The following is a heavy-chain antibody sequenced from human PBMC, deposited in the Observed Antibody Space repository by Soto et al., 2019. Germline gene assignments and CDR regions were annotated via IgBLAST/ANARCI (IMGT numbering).Heavy chain of an antibody. CDR3: ARDPGLGYCSSTSCYAA. CDR2: IIPIFGTA. CDR1: GGTFSSYA. D-gene: IGHD2-2*01. V-gene: IGHV1-69*13. J-gene: IGHJ5*02. Sequence: VKVSCKASGGTFSSYAISWVRQAPGQGLEWMGGIIPIFGTANYAQKFQGRVTITADESTSTAYMELSSLRSEDTAVYYCARDPGLGYCSSTSCYAAWGQGTLVTVSS.